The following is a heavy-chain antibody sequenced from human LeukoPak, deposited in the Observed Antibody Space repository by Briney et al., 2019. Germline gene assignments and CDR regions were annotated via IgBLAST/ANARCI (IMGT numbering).Heavy chain of an antibody. CDR2: IYPADSET. CDR1: GYSFTSYW. D-gene: IGHD6-19*01. Sequence: GESLKISCKGSGYSFTSYWIGWVRQMPGKGLEWMGIIYPADSETRYSPSLQGQVTISADQSISTAYLQWSSLKASDTAMYYCARHSGLAVAGTRFEYWGQGTPVTVSS. CDR3: ARHSGLAVAGTRFEY. J-gene: IGHJ4*02. V-gene: IGHV5-51*01.